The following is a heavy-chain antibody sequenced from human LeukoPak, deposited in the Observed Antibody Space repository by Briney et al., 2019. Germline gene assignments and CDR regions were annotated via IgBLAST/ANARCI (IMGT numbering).Heavy chain of an antibody. Sequence: GGSLRLSCAASGFIFSNYNMNWVRQAPGKGPEWVSYIDTSNTIYYADSVKGRFTISRDNAKNSLYLQMNSLRDEDTAVYYCARRVVGAMPFDYWGQGTLVTVSS. CDR1: GFIFSNYN. D-gene: IGHD1-26*01. CDR2: IDTSNTI. J-gene: IGHJ4*02. CDR3: ARRVVGAMPFDY. V-gene: IGHV3-48*02.